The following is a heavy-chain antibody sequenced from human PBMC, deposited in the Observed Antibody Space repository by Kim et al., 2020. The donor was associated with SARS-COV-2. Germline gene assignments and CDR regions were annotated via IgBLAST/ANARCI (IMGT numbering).Heavy chain of an antibody. D-gene: IGHD2-15*01. CDR3: ASLSGRGYCSGGSCRPSYYGMDV. V-gene: IGHV4-34*01. J-gene: IGHJ6*02. CDR1: GGSFSGYY. CDR2: INHSGST. Sequence: SETLSLTCAVYGGSFSGYYWSWIRQPPGKGLEWIGEINHSGSTNYNPSLKSRVTISVDTSKNQFSLKLSSVTAADTAVYYCASLSGRGYCSGGSCRPSYYGMDVWGQGTTVTVSS.